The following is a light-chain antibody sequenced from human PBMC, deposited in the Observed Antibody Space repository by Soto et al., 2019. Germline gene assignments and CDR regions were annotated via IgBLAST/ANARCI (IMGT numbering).Light chain of an antibody. J-gene: IGKJ2*02. CDR1: QSINNF. CDR2: DVS. Sequence: EIVLTQSPATLSLSPGERATLSCTTSQSINNFLAWYQEKPGQAPRLLIYDVSVRAAGIPARFSGSGSETDFTLTISSLDPEDSAIYYCQQRANWPRGTFGQGTKVEIK. CDR3: QQRANWPRGT. V-gene: IGKV3-11*01.